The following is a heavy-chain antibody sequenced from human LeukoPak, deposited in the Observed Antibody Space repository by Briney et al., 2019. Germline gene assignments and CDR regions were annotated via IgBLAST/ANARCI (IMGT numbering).Heavy chain of an antibody. CDR2: IKQEGSEK. Sequence: GGSLRLSCAASGFTFSSYWMSWVRQAPGKGLEWVANIKQEGSEKYYVDSVKGGFTNSRTNPKNSLSLHMTSLRAEHTAVYYCARELGHHDYWGQGTLVTVSS. J-gene: IGHJ4*02. CDR1: GFTFSSYW. CDR3: ARELGHHDY. V-gene: IGHV3-7*01.